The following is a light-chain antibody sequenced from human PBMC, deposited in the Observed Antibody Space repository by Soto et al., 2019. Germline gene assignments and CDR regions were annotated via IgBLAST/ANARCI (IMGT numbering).Light chain of an antibody. V-gene: IGKV3-15*01. CDR3: QQYGASPWA. CDR2: SAS. CDR1: QSISDT. Sequence: EIVITQSPATLSVSPGGRATLSCRASQSISDTLAWYQQKPGQAPRLLIYSASRGATGFPARFSGSGSGTDSTLTISSLQSEDFAVYYCQQYGASPWAFGQGTKVDIK. J-gene: IGKJ1*01.